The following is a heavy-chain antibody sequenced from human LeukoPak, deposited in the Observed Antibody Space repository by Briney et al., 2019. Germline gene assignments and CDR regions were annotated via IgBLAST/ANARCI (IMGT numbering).Heavy chain of an antibody. Sequence: PGGSLRLSCAASGFTFSSYDMHWVRQATGKGLEWVSAIGTAGDTYYPGSVKGRFTISRENAKNSLYLQMNSLRAGDTAVYYCARAVAGTYYYGMDVWGQGRMVTVSS. CDR3: ARAVAGTYYYGMDV. D-gene: IGHD6-19*01. V-gene: IGHV3-13*04. CDR1: GFTFSSYD. CDR2: IGTAGDT. J-gene: IGHJ6*02.